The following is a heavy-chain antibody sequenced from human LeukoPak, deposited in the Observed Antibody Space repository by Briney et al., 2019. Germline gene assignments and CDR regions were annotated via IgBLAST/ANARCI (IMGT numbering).Heavy chain of an antibody. V-gene: IGHV3-33*01. CDR2: IWYDGSNK. Sequence: GRSLRLSCAASGFTFSSYGMHWVRQAPGKGLEWVAVIWYDGSNKYYADSVKGRFTISRDNSKNTLYLQMNSLRAEDTAVYYCASIGSGSRSHRIDYWGQGTLVTVSS. D-gene: IGHD3-10*01. CDR1: GFTFSSYG. J-gene: IGHJ4*02. CDR3: ASIGSGSRSHRIDY.